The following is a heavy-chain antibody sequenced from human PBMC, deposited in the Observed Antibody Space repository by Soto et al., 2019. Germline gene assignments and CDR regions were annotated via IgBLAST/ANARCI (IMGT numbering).Heavy chain of an antibody. V-gene: IGHV3-53*01. Sequence: PGGSLRLSCAASGFTVSSNYMSWVRQAPGKGLEWVSVIYSGGSTYYADSVKGRFTISRDNSKNTLYLQMNSLRAEDTAVYYCARRMASRYYYGMDVWGQGTTVTVSS. D-gene: IGHD2-15*01. CDR1: GFTVSSNY. CDR2: IYSGGST. CDR3: ARRMASRYYYGMDV. J-gene: IGHJ6*02.